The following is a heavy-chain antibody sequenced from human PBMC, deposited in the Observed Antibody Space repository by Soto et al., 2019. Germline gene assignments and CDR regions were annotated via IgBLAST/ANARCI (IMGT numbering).Heavy chain of an antibody. D-gene: IGHD3-3*01. CDR2: ISYDGSNK. CDR3: ARRLYYDFWSGYLDYYYYGMDV. Sequence: GGSLRLSCAASGFTFSSYAMHWVRQAPGKGLEWVAVISYDGSNKYYADSVKGRFTISRDNSKNTLYLQMNSLRAEDTAVYYCARRLYYDFWSGYLDYYYYGMDVWGQGTMVTVAS. CDR1: GFTFSSYA. J-gene: IGHJ6*02. V-gene: IGHV3-30-3*01.